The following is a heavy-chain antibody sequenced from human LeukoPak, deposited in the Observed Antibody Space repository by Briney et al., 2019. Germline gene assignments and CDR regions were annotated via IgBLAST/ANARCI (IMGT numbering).Heavy chain of an antibody. CDR1: GFTFDDCA. Sequence: GGSLRLSCAASGFTFDDCAMQWVRQAPGKGLEWVSGISWNSGTIGYADSVKGRFTISRDNAKNSLYLQMNSLRAEDTALYYCAKDMVGSAMTEIDYWGQGTLVTVSS. D-gene: IGHD2-15*01. J-gene: IGHJ4*02. CDR2: ISWNSGTI. V-gene: IGHV3-9*01. CDR3: AKDMVGSAMTEIDY.